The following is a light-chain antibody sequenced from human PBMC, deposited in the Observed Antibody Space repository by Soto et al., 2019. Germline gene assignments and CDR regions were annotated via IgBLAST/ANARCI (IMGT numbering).Light chain of an antibody. J-gene: IGKJ2*01. Sequence: EVVLTQSPGTLSLSPGERATLSCRASQSISINSLAWYQQRPGQPPRLVISGTSTRAAGIPDRFSGSGSGTDFTLNVSGLEPEDFAVYYCQHYSNSPPYTFGQGTKLEIK. V-gene: IGKV3-20*01. CDR2: GTS. CDR1: QSISINS. CDR3: QHYSNSPPYT.